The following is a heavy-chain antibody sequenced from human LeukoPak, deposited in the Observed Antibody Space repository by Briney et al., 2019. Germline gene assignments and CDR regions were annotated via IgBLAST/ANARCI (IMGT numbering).Heavy chain of an antibody. CDR1: GFTFSDYY. J-gene: IGHJ4*02. CDR2: ISSSGSTI. CDR3: ARYKSYSSTTFDY. Sequence: GGSLRLSCAASGFTFSDYYMSWIRQAPGKGLEWVSYISSSGSTIYYADSVKGRFTISRDSAKNSLYLQMNSLRAEDTAVYYCARYKSYSSTTFDYWGQGTLVTVSS. D-gene: IGHD6-13*01. V-gene: IGHV3-11*01.